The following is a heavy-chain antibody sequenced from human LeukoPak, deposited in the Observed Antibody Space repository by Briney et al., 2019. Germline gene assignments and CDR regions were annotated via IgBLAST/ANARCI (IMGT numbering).Heavy chain of an antibody. CDR3: VRDGGYYDSSGYYGDY. J-gene: IGHJ4*02. Sequence: EASVKVSCKASGGTFSSYAISWVRQAPGQGLEWMGGIIPIFGTANYAQKFQGRVTITADESTSTAYMELSSLRSEDTAVYYCVRDGGYYDSSGYYGDYWGQGTLVTVSS. CDR1: GGTFSSYA. D-gene: IGHD3-22*01. CDR2: IIPIFGTA. V-gene: IGHV1-69*13.